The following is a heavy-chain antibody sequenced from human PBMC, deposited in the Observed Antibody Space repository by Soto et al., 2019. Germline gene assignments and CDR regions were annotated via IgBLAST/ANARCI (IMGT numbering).Heavy chain of an antibody. J-gene: IGHJ3*02. Sequence: SETLSLTCVVSGGSFSTYYYNWIRQSPGKGLGWIGEINHSGSNNYSPSLKSRVTMSLETSKNQFSLKLTSVTAADTAVYYCARGGSNDWQVAFDIWGQGTMVTVSS. CDR1: GGSFSTYY. CDR3: ARGGSNDWQVAFDI. D-gene: IGHD3-9*01. V-gene: IGHV4-34*01. CDR2: INHSGSN.